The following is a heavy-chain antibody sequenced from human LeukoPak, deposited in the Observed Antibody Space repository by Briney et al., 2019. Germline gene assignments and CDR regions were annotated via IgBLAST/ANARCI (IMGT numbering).Heavy chain of an antibody. V-gene: IGHV4-34*01. D-gene: IGHD3-10*01. J-gene: IGHJ4*02. CDR3: ARGKTYYYGSGSYGPPFDY. Sequence: SETLSLTCAVYGGSFSGYYWSWIRQPPGKGLEWIGEINHSGSTNYNPSLKSRVTISVDTSENQFSLKLSSVTAADTAVYYCARGKTYYYGSGSYGPPFDYWGQGTLVTVSS. CDR2: INHSGST. CDR1: GGSFSGYY.